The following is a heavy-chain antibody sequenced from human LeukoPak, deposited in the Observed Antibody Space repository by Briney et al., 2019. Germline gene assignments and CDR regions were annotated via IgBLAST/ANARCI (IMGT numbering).Heavy chain of an antibody. D-gene: IGHD2-21*02. Sequence: GGSLRLSCAASGFTFSSYGMHWVRQAPGKGLEWVAVISYDGSNKYYADSVKGRFTISRDNSKNTLYLQMNSLRAEDTAVYYCAGVVTAIPNWFDPWGQGTLVTVSS. CDR1: GFTFSSYG. CDR3: AGVVTAIPNWFDP. V-gene: IGHV3-30*03. CDR2: ISYDGSNK. J-gene: IGHJ5*02.